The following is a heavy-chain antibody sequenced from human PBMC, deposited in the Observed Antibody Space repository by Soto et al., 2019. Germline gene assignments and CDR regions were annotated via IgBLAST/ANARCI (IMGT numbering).Heavy chain of an antibody. D-gene: IGHD2-2*01. V-gene: IGHV3-23*01. CDR1: GFTFSSCG. J-gene: IGHJ4*02. Sequence: DVQLLESGGGLVQPGGSLRLSCAASGFTFSSCGMSWVRQAPGKGLEWVSAISGSGDSSYYADSVKGRFTISRDNSKCTLKMQRNGLGAEDTYLYYCAKEDVVPPAMAGWVVRIRVYWVQGTLVTVSS. CDR2: ISGSGDSS. CDR3: AKEDVVPPAMAGWVVRIRVY.